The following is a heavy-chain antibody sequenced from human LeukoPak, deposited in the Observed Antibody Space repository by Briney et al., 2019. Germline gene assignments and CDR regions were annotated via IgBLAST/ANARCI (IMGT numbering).Heavy chain of an antibody. CDR1: GFTFDDYG. V-gene: IGHV3-7*01. CDR2: IKHDGSEK. Sequence: GGSLRLSCAASGFTFDDYGMSWVRQAPGKGLEWVANIKHDGSEKYYVDSVKGRFTISRDNAKNSLYLQMNSLRAEDTAVYYCARKNGLDYWGQGTLVTVSS. J-gene: IGHJ4*02. CDR3: ARKNGLDY.